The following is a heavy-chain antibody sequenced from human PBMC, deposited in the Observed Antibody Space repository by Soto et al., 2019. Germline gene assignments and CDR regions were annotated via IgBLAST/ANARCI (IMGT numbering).Heavy chain of an antibody. CDR1: GYPVTAYY. V-gene: IGHV1-2*02. Sequence: QLHLVQSGAVVKKPGASVTVSCSASGYPVTAYYMHWVRQAPGRGLEWMGGINPATGAAKYTQTFQGRVTMTRDTSTGTVFMELGGLTSGDTAGFYGARGGGVGVAGSAAFDMWGQGTLVTVSS. CDR2: INPATGAA. CDR3: ARGGGVGVAGSAAFDM. D-gene: IGHD3-3*01. J-gene: IGHJ3*02.